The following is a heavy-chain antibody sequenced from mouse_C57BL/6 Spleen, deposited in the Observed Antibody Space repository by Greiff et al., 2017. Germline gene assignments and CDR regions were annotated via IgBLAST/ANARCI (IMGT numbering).Heavy chain of an antibody. Sequence: QVHVKQSGPGLVQPSQSLSITCTVSGFSLTSYGVHWVRPSPGKGLEWLGVIWSGGSTDYNAAFISRLSISKDNSKSQVFFKMNSLQADDTAIYYCARNYDGYLYYFDYWGQGTTLTVSS. V-gene: IGHV2-2*01. D-gene: IGHD2-3*01. CDR2: IWSGGST. J-gene: IGHJ2*01. CDR3: ARNYDGYLYYFDY. CDR1: GFSLTSYG.